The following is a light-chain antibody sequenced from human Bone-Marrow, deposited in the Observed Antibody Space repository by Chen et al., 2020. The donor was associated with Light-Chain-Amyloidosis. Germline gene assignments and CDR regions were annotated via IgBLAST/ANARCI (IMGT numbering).Light chain of an antibody. CDR1: QTISSNY. V-gene: IGKV3-20*01. Sequence: DIVLTQSPGTLSLSPGEGDNLSCRASQTISSNYLTWDQQKLGQAPRLLIYGSSSRATGIPDRFTGSGSGTDFTLSINILEPEDFAMYFCQQYGTSPLTFGGGTKVGIK. CDR2: GSS. CDR3: QQYGTSPLT. J-gene: IGKJ4*01.